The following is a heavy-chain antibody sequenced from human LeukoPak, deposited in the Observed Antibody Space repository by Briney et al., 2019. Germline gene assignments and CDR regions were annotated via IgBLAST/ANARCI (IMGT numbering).Heavy chain of an antibody. D-gene: IGHD3-10*01. V-gene: IGHV3-23*01. CDR2: ISASGTYT. J-gene: IGHJ6*02. Sequence: GGSLRLSCAASGFTFGNYAVSWVRQAPGKGLEWVSSISASGTYTYYADSVKGRFTISRDNSKNTLYLQMNSLRAEDTAVYYCAKGQPPYYYGSGSENYYYGMDVWGQGTTVTVSS. CDR3: AKGQPPYYYGSGSENYYYGMDV. CDR1: GFTFGNYA.